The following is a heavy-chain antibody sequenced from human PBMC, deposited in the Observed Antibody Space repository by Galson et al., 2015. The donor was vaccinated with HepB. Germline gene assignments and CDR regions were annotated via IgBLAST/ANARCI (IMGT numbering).Heavy chain of an antibody. CDR1: GDSVSSNSAA. D-gene: IGHD6-19*01. CDR2: TYYRSKWYN. CDR3: AKGGQGWYGVASEDAFDL. V-gene: IGHV6-1*01. J-gene: IGHJ3*01. Sequence: CAISGDSVSSNSAAWNWIRQSPSRGLEWLGRTYYRSKWYNDYAVSVNSRITINPDTSKNQFSLQLNSVTPEDTAVYYCAKGGQGWYGVASEDAFDLWAQGTMLPASS.